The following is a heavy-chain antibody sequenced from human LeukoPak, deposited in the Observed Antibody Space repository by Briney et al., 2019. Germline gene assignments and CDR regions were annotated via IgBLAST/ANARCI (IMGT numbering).Heavy chain of an antibody. Sequence: ASVKVSCKASGYTFTSYGISWVRQAPGQGLEWMGWISAYNGNTNYAQKLQGRVTMTTDTSTSTAYMELRSLRSDGTAVYYCARGGSYYDFWSGYYSRDFDYWGQGTLVTVSS. D-gene: IGHD3-3*01. CDR1: GYTFTSYG. CDR2: ISAYNGNT. CDR3: ARGGSYYDFWSGYYSRDFDY. V-gene: IGHV1-18*01. J-gene: IGHJ4*02.